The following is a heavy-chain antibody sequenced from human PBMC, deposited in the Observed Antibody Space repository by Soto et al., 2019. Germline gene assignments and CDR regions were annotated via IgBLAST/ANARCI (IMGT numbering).Heavy chain of an antibody. Sequence: QVQLVESGGGVVQPGRSLRLSCAASGFTFSSYAMHWVRQAPGKGLEWVAVISYDGSNKYYADSVKGRFTISRDNSKNTLYLQMNSLRAEDTAVYYCARDRLDVVVPAAILAYWGQGTLVTVYS. V-gene: IGHV3-30-3*01. D-gene: IGHD2-2*02. CDR3: ARDRLDVVVPAAILAY. J-gene: IGHJ4*02. CDR2: ISYDGSNK. CDR1: GFTFSSYA.